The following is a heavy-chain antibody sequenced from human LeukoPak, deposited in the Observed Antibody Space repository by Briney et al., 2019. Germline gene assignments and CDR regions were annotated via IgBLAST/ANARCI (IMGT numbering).Heavy chain of an antibody. J-gene: IGHJ4*02. V-gene: IGHV3-23*01. CDR1: GFTFTSYA. D-gene: IGHD2-8*01. CDR2: ITGSGGGT. CDR3: AKDPNNGPPYYFDS. Sequence: GGSLRLSCAASGFTFTSYAMSWVRQAPGKGLEWVSAITGSGGGTNYADSVKGRFTISRDNSKNTLYLQVNSLRAEDTAVYYCAKDPNNGPPYYFDSWGQGTLVTVSS.